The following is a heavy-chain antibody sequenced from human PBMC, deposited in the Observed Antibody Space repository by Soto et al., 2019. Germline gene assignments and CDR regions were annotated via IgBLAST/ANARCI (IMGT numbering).Heavy chain of an antibody. CDR3: AGGGVGTIFGWVASIPPYSYGMYV. D-gene: IGHD3-3*01. CDR1: GGSFSGYY. CDR2: INHSGST. Sequence: SETLSLTCAVYGGSFSGYYWSWIRQPPGKGLEGIGEINHSGSTNYNPSLKRRVTISVDTSKNQFSLKLSSVTAADTAVYYCAGGGVGTIFGWVASIPPYSYGMYVWGQVNTVHVCS. J-gene: IGHJ6*02. V-gene: IGHV4-34*01.